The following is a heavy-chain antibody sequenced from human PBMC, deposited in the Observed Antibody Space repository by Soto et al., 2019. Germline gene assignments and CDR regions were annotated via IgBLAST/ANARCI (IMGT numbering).Heavy chain of an antibody. V-gene: IGHV3-30*18. CDR3: AKDRVGANYYYYYGMDV. J-gene: IGHJ6*02. CDR1: GFTFSSYG. CDR2: ISYDGSNK. D-gene: IGHD1-26*01. Sequence: GGSLRLSCAASGFTFSSYGMHWVRQAPGKGLEWVAVISYDGSNKYYADSVKGRFTISRDNSKNTLYLQMNSLRAEDTAVYYCAKDRVGANYYYYYGMDVWGQGTTVTVSS.